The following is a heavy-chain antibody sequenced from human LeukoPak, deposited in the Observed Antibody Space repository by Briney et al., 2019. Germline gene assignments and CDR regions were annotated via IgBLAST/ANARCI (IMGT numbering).Heavy chain of an antibody. J-gene: IGHJ4*02. Sequence: GGSLRLSCAASGFTFSSYAMSWVRQAPGKGLEWVSSVSGSGGYTYYAGSVKGRFTISRDNSKNTLYLQMNSLRAEDTAINYCAKDRPNYYDSSGHYYRRDGDYWGQGTLVTISS. V-gene: IGHV3-23*01. CDR1: GFTFSSYA. CDR3: AKDRPNYYDSSGHYYRRDGDY. CDR2: VSGSGGYT. D-gene: IGHD3-22*01.